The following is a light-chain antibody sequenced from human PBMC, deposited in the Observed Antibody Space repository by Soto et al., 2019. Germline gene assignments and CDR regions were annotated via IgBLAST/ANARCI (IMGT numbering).Light chain of an antibody. J-gene: IGKJ4*01. CDR1: QDVRND. Sequence: AIQMTQSPSSLSASVGDRVTITCRASQDVRNDVGWYQQKPGKAPKLLSYAASKLQSGVPSRFSGRGSGTDFTLTISSLQPEDFATYYCLQDYTYPLTFGGGTQVEIK. CDR3: LQDYTYPLT. CDR2: AAS. V-gene: IGKV1-6*01.